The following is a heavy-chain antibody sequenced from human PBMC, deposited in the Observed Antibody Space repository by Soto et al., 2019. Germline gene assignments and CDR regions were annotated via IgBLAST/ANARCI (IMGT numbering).Heavy chain of an antibody. J-gene: IGHJ1*01. D-gene: IGHD3-10*01. V-gene: IGHV1-3*01. CDR2: INAGNGNT. CDR3: AREYYGSGSYLGYFHH. Sequence: ASVKVSCKASGYTFTSYAMHWVRQSPVQRLEWMGWINAGNGNTKYSQKFQGRVTITRDTSARTAYMELSSLRSEDTAVYYCAREYYGSGSYLGYFHHWAQGTLVTVSS. CDR1: GYTFTSYA.